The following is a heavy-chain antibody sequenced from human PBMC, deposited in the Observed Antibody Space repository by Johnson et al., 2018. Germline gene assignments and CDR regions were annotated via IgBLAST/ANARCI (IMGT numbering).Heavy chain of an antibody. J-gene: IGHJ3*02. D-gene: IGHD2-21*02. Sequence: VQLVESGGGVVQPGRSLRLSCAASGFTFSSYGMHWVRQAPGKGLEWVAVIWYDGSNKYYADSVKGRFTISRDNSKNTLYLQMNSLRAEDTAVYYCARDPRVTLDKPPFDIWGQGTMVTVSS. CDR1: GFTFSSYG. CDR2: IWYDGSNK. V-gene: IGHV3-33*01. CDR3: ARDPRVTLDKPPFDI.